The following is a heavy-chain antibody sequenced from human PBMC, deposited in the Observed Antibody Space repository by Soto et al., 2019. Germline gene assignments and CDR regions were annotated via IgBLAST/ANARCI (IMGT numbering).Heavy chain of an antibody. CDR3: VEYTVTEDLGES. J-gene: IGHJ5*02. V-gene: IGHV3-23*01. CDR2: VSRAGTYT. CDR1: GFTFSSYA. Sequence: EVQLLESGGDVVRPGGSLRLSCAASGFTFSSYAMIWVRQAPGKGLEGVAGVSRAGTYTLYADSVRGRFSISRDNSRETVDLYMNALRGDDTAVYFCVEYTVTEDLGESWGQGTLVAVSS. D-gene: IGHD3-16*01.